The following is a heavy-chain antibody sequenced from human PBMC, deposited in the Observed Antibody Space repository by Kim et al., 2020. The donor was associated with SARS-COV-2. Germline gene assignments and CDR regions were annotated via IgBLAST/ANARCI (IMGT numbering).Heavy chain of an antibody. CDR2: IYYSGST. J-gene: IGHJ5*02. V-gene: IGHV4-59*13. CDR3: ARDYYDSSGYHPGPSWFGP. D-gene: IGHD3-22*01. CDR1: GGSISSYY. Sequence: SETLSLTCTVSGGSISSYYWSWIRQPPGKGLEWIGYIYYSGSTNYNPSLKSRVTISVDTSKNQFSLKLSSVTAADTAVYYCARDYYDSSGYHPGPSWFGPWGQGTLVPVSS.